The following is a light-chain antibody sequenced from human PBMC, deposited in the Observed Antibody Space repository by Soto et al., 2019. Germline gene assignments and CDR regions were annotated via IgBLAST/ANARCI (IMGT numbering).Light chain of an antibody. CDR2: DVT. V-gene: IGLV2-11*01. J-gene: IGLJ1*01. CDR1: SSDVGGYDY. CDR3: CSYAIIYH. Sequence: QSALTQPRSVSGSPGQSVTISSTGTSSDVGGYDYVSWYKHHPGKTPKLIIYDVTKRPSGVPDRFSGSKSGNTASLTISGLQSEDEAEYYCCSYAIIYHFGTGTKVTVL.